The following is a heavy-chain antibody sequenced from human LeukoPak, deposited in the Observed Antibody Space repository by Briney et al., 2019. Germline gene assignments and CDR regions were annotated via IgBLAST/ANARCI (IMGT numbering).Heavy chain of an antibody. Sequence: GGSLRLSCAASGFTFSSYAMSWVRQAPGKGLEWVAYIKKTGSETYYVDSVKGRFTITRDNARNSLFLQMNSLRAEDMAVYYCAREDGYCTGGNCYSYFDSWGQGALVTVSS. CDR2: IKKTGSET. V-gene: IGHV3-7*01. D-gene: IGHD2-15*01. CDR3: AREDGYCTGGNCYSYFDS. J-gene: IGHJ4*02. CDR1: GFTFSSYA.